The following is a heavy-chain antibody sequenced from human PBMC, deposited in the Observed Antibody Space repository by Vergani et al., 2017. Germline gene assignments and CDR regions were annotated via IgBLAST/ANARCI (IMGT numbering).Heavy chain of an antibody. CDR3: TADTRLEMATICAY. D-gene: IGHD5-24*01. J-gene: IGHJ4*02. Sequence: QVQLVQSGAEVKKPGSSVKVSCKASGGTFSSYAISWVRQAPGPGLEWMGGIIPIFGIANYAQKFQGRVTITADKSTSTAYMELSSLRSEDTAVYYCTADTRLEMATICAYWGQGTLVTVSS. CDR1: GGTFSSYA. CDR2: IIPIFGIA. V-gene: IGHV1-69*17.